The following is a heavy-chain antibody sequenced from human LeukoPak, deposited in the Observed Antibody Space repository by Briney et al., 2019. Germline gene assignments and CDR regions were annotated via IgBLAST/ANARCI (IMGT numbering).Heavy chain of an antibody. CDR3: ARDVGVATFPYNWFDP. CDR2: IKQDGSEI. D-gene: IGHD5-12*01. J-gene: IGHJ5*02. Sequence: GGSLRLSCAASGFTFSSFWMSWVRQAPGKGLEWVATIKQDGSEIYYVDAVKGRFTISRDNAKNSLFLQMNSLRAEDTAVYYCARDVGVATFPYNWFDPWGQGTLITVSS. V-gene: IGHV3-7*01. CDR1: GFTFSSFW.